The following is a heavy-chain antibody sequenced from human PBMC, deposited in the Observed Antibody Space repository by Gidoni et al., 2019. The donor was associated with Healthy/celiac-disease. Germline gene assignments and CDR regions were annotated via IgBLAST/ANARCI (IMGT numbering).Heavy chain of an antibody. V-gene: IGHV4-34*01. CDR3: ARGLGGIVVVPAATSSFDY. J-gene: IGHJ4*02. CDR1: GGSFSGYY. CDR2: INPSGST. D-gene: IGHD2-2*01. Sequence: QVQLQQWGAGLLKPSETLSLTCAVYGGSFSGYYWSWIRQPPGKGLEWIGEINPSGSTTYNPSLKSRVTISVDTSKNQFSLKLSSVTAADTAVYYCARGLGGIVVVPAATSSFDYWGQGTLVTVSS.